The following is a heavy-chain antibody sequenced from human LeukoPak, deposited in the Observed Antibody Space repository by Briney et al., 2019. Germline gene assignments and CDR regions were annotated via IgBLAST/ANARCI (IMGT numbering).Heavy chain of an antibody. V-gene: IGHV1-46*01. J-gene: IGHJ3*02. CDR1: GYTFTSYY. CDR3: ARDAHIADDAFDI. CDR2: INPSGGST. D-gene: IGHD5-12*01. Sequence: GASVKDSCKASGYTFTSYYMHWVRQAPGEGREWMGMINPSGGSTSYAQKFKGRVTMTRDTSTSSVYMELSSLRSEDTAVYYCARDAHIADDAFDIWGQGTMVTVSS.